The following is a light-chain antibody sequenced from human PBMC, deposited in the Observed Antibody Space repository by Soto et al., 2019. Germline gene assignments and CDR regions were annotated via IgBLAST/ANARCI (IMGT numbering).Light chain of an antibody. Sequence: QSVLTQPPSVSGAPGQRVTISCTGSSSNIGAGYDVHWYQQLPGTAPKLLIYDNNNRPSGVPDRFSGSKSGTSDSLAITGPQADDEADYFCQSYDSSLSGYVFGTGTKVTVL. J-gene: IGLJ1*01. CDR1: SSNIGAGYD. CDR3: QSYDSSLSGYV. V-gene: IGLV1-40*01. CDR2: DNN.